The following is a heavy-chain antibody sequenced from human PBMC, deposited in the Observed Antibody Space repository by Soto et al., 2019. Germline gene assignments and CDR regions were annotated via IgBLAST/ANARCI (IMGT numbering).Heavy chain of an antibody. J-gene: IGHJ3*02. Sequence: PGGSLRLSCAASGFTFSSYAMSWVRQAPGKGLEWVSAISGSGGSTYYADSVKGRFTISRDNSKNTLYLQMNSLRAEDTAVYYCARVGDYYDSSGSDAFDIWGQGTMVTVSS. CDR3: ARVGDYYDSSGSDAFDI. V-gene: IGHV3-23*01. CDR1: GFTFSSYA. D-gene: IGHD3-22*01. CDR2: ISGSGGST.